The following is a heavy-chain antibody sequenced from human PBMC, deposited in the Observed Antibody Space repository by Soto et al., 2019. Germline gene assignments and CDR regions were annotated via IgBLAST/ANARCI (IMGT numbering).Heavy chain of an antibody. CDR3: ARENPPVGYYYYGLDF. Sequence: GASVKVSCKASGYTFTGYYMHWVRQAPGQGLEWMGWINPNSGGTNYAQKFQGRVTMTTDTSTTTAYMELRSLTSDDTAMYCCARENPPVGYYYYGLDFWGQGTTVTVSS. J-gene: IGHJ6*02. CDR1: GYTFTGYY. V-gene: IGHV1-2*02. CDR2: INPNSGGT.